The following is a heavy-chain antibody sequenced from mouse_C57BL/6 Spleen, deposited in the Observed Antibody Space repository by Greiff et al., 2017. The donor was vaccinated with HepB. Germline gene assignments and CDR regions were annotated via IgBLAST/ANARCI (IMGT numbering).Heavy chain of an antibody. CDR3: ARRVYYYGSSHWYFDV. D-gene: IGHD1-1*01. V-gene: IGHV1-69*01. CDR2: IDPSDSYT. J-gene: IGHJ1*03. CDR1: GYTFTSYW. Sequence: QVQLQQPGAELVMPGASVKLSCKASGYTFTSYWMHWVKQRPGQGLEWIGEIDPSDSYTNYNQKFKGKSTLTVDKYSSTAYMQLSSLTSEDSAVYYCARRVYYYGSSHWYFDVWGTGTTVTVSS.